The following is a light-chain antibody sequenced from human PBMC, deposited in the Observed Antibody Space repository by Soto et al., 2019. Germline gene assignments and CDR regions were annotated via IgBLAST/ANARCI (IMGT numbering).Light chain of an antibody. CDR2: DAS. CDR1: QSVSSSY. CDR3: QQYDSTPRT. J-gene: IGKJ1*01. Sequence: EIELTQSPATLSLSPGERATLSCGASQSVSSSYLAWYQQKPGLAPRLLIYDASSRATGIPDRFSGSGSGTDFTLTISRLEPEDFAVYYCQQYDSTPRTFGQGTKVEIK. V-gene: IGKV3D-20*01.